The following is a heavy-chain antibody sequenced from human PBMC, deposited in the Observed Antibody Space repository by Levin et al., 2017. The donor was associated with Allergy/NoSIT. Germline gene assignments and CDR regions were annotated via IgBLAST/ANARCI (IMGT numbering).Heavy chain of an antibody. D-gene: IGHD4-17*01. CDR2: ISAYNGNT. V-gene: IGHV1-18*01. Sequence: ASVKVSCKASGYTFTSYGISWVRQAPGQGLEWMGWISAYNGNTNYAQKLQGRVTMTTDTSTSTAYMELRSLRSDDTAVYYCARDEVWVATGVYGDSAFDIWGQGTMVTVSS. CDR1: GYTFTSYG. J-gene: IGHJ3*02. CDR3: ARDEVWVATGVYGDSAFDI.